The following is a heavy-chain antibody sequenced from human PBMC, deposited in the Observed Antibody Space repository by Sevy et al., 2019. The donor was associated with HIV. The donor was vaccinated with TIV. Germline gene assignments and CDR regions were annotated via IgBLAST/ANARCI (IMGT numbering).Heavy chain of an antibody. CDR3: AADPLGSSGSYFDY. CDR2: IGVGSDNR. V-gene: IGHV1-58*01. J-gene: IGHJ4*02. Sequence: ASVKVSCKASGFTFSSSAVQWVRQARGQRLEWIGWIGVGSDNRNYAQKFQERVTITRDMSTSTVYRELSSLRSEDTAVYYCAADPLGSSGSYFDYWGQGTLVTVSS. CDR1: GFTFSSSA. D-gene: IGHD3-22*01.